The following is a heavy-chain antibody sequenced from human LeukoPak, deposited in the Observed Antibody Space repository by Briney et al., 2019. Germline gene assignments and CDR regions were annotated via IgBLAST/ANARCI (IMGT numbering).Heavy chain of an antibody. CDR3: ARANNSSWHN. J-gene: IGHJ4*02. V-gene: IGHV3-7*01. D-gene: IGHD6-13*01. CDR1: GFTYSSYH. Sequence: GVPQRLLCATSGFTYSSYHMRWPRDAPGRALEGVGKIRPDGSAEYYAASVKGRFAVSRDNAKNSLYLQMNSLRVEDTAVYYCARANNSSWHNWGQGTLVTVSS. CDR2: IRPDGSAE.